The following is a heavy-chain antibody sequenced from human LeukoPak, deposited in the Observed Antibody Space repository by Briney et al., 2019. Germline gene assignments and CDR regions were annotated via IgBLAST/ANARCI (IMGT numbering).Heavy chain of an antibody. D-gene: IGHD5-12*01. CDR3: ARYVDIVATIRD. CDR2: INPSGGST. V-gene: IGHV1-46*01. Sequence: GASVKVSCKASGYTFTSYYMHWVRQAPGQGLEWMGIINPSGGSTSYAQKFQGRVTMTRDTSISTAYMELSRLRSDDTAVYYCARYVDIVATIRDWGQGTLVTVSS. J-gene: IGHJ4*02. CDR1: GYTFTSYY.